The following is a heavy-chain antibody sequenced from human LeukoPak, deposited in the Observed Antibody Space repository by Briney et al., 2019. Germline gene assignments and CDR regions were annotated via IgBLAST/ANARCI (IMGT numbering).Heavy chain of an antibody. CDR3: AREEYYYDNSGTHRIVDY. Sequence: GESLKISCKGSGYSFTSYWIGWVRQMPGKGLEWMGIIYPGDSDTRYNPSFQGQVTISADKSISTAYLQWSSLKASDTAMYYCAREEYYYDNSGTHRIVDYWGQGTLVTVSS. J-gene: IGHJ4*02. D-gene: IGHD3-22*01. CDR1: GYSFTSYW. V-gene: IGHV5-51*01. CDR2: IYPGDSDT.